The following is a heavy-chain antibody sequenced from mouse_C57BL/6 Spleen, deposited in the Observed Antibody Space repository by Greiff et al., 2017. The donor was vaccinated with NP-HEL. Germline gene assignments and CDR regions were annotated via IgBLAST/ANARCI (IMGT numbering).Heavy chain of an antibody. CDR3: ARDNPEDY. Sequence: VKLMESGPELVKPGASVKISCKASGYAFSSSWMNWVKQRPGKGLEWIGRIYPGDGDTNYNGKFKGKATLTADKSSSTAYMQLSSLTSEDSAVYFCARDNPEDYWGQGTTLTVSS. CDR2: IYPGDGDT. J-gene: IGHJ2*01. D-gene: IGHD6-1*01. CDR1: GYAFSSSW. V-gene: IGHV1-82*01.